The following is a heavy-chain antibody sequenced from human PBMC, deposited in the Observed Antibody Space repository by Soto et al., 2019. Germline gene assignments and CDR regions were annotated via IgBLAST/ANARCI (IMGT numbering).Heavy chain of an antibody. CDR3: AKDRYCSGGSCLNFYGMDV. V-gene: IGHV3-30*18. D-gene: IGHD2-15*01. Sequence: GGSLRLSCAASGFIFSSYGMHWVRQAPGKGLDWVAVISYDGSNKYYADSVKGRFTISRGNSKNTLYLQMNSLRAEDTAVYYCAKDRYCSGGSCLNFYGMDVWGQGTTVTVSS. CDR2: ISYDGSNK. CDR1: GFIFSSYG. J-gene: IGHJ6*02.